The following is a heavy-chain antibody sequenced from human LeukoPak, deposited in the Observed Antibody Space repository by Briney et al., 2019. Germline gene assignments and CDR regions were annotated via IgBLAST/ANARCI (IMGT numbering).Heavy chain of an antibody. J-gene: IGHJ6*03. CDR2: INPSGGTT. V-gene: IGHV1-46*01. D-gene: IGHD3-9*01. Sequence: ASVKVSCKASGYTFTSYYIHWVRQAPGQGLEWMGKINPSGGTTTNAQTFLGRLTMTRDTSTNTVYMELSSLRSEDTAVYYCARGGLGNYDILTGNYKYYYYMDVWGEGTTVTVSS. CDR3: ARGGLGNYDILTGNYKYYYYMDV. CDR1: GYTFTSYY.